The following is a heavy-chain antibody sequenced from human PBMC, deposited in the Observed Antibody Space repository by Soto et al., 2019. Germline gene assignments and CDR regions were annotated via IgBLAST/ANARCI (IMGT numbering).Heavy chain of an antibody. Sequence: PSETLSLTCTVSGASISSTSYYWGWIRQPPGKGLEWIANMFYSGSTYYNPSLKSRVSMSVDTSKNQFSLRLNSVTAADTAVYYCARHPAPNYGDYPDWGQGTLVTVSS. CDR2: MFYSGST. V-gene: IGHV4-39*01. CDR3: ARHPAPNYGDYPD. J-gene: IGHJ4*02. CDR1: GASISSTSYY. D-gene: IGHD4-17*01.